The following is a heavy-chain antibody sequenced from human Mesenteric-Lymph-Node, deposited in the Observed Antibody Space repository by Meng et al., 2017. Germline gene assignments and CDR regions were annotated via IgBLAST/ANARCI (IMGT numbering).Heavy chain of an antibody. V-gene: IGHV4-34*02. D-gene: IGHD3-22*01. CDR1: GGSFSGHY. J-gene: IGHJ5*02. CDR2: INHSGST. Sequence: QGQLQQGGAGLLKPAETLSLTCAVYGGSFSGHYWSWIRQPPGKGLEWIGEINHSGSTNYNPSLKSRVTISVDTSKNQFSLKVSSVTAADTAVYYCARGSSDYYNWFDPWGQGTLVTVSS. CDR3: ARGSSDYYNWFDP.